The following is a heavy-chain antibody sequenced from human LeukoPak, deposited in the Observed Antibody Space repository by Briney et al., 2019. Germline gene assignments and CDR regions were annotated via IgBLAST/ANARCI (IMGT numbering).Heavy chain of an antibody. Sequence: ASVWDSCKVSGYTLTELSMHWVRQAPGKGLEWMGGFDPEDGETIYAQKFHDRVTHTEDTSTDTADMELSSLRSEDTAVYYCAPNYLGNRWIDPWLQARQATVSS. CDR2: FDPEDGET. D-gene: IGHD5-24*01. CDR1: GYTLTELS. V-gene: IGHV1-24*01. J-gene: IGHJ5*02. CDR3: APNYLGNRWIDP.